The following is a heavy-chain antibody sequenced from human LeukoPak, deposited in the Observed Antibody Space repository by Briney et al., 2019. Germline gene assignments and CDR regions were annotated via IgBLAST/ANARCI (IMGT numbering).Heavy chain of an antibody. CDR1: GVTFSIYG. CDR2: IWYDGSKK. V-gene: IGHV3-33*01. Sequence: GGSLRLSCAASGVTFSIYGFHWVRQAPGKGLEWVAVIWYDGSKKYYADSVQGRFTISRDMSKNTLFLEMDSVRAEDTAVYYFARDNVSMDVWGQGTTVTVSS. CDR3: ARDNVSMDV. J-gene: IGHJ6*02.